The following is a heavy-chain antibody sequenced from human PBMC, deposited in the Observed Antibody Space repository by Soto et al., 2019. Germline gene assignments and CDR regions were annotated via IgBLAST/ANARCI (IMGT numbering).Heavy chain of an antibody. V-gene: IGHV3-20*04. J-gene: IGHJ6*02. CDR2: INWNGGST. D-gene: IGHD2-2*01. CDR1: GFTFDDYG. Sequence: GGSLRLSCAASGFTFDDYGMSWVRQAPGKGLEWVSGINWNGGSTGYADSVKGRFTISRDNAKNSLYLQMNSLRAEDTALYYCARAVGDCSSTSCHYYYYYGMDVWGQGTTVTVSS. CDR3: ARAVGDCSSTSCHYYYYYGMDV.